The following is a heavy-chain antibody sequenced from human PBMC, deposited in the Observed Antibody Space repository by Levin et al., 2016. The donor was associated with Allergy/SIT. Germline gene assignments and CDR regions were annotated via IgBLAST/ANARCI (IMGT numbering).Heavy chain of an antibody. CDR1: GFAFGSYV. CDR3: SNLMLEETFDI. J-gene: IGHJ3*02. CDR2: IGSRSRSK. Sequence: GESLKISCEASGFAFGSYVMTWVRQAPGRGLEWVSSIGSRSRSKYYADSVKGRFTISRDDVTYSLYLQMDSLSAEDTAVYFCSNLMLEETFDIWGQGTLVTVSS. V-gene: IGHV3-21*01. D-gene: IGHD1-1*01.